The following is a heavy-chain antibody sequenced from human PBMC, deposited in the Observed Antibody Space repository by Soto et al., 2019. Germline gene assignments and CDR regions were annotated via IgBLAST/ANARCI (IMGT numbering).Heavy chain of an antibody. CDR2: IYYSGST. D-gene: IGHD5-12*01. CDR1: GGSISSYY. CDR3: AREAKAKTYSGYHFYFDF. V-gene: IGHV4-59*01. Sequence: SETLSLTCTVSGGSISSYYWSWIRQPPGKGLEWIGYIYYSGSTNYNPSLKSRVTISVDTSKNQFSLKMSTVTAADTAVYYCAREAKAKTYSGYHFYFDFWGQGTLVTVSS. J-gene: IGHJ4*02.